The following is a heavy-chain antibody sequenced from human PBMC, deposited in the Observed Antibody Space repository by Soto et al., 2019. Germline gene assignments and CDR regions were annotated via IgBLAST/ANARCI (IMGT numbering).Heavy chain of an antibody. V-gene: IGHV4-59*01. J-gene: IGHJ6*02. CDR2: IYYSGST. CDR3: ARENGYCSGGSCYGWGYYYYGMDV. D-gene: IGHD2-15*01. Sequence: SETLSLTCTVSGGSISSYYWSWILQPPGKGLEWIGYIYYSGSTNYNPSLKSRVTISVDTSKNQFSLKLSSVTAADTAVYYCARENGYCSGGSCYGWGYYYYGMDVWGQGTTVTVSS. CDR1: GGSISSYY.